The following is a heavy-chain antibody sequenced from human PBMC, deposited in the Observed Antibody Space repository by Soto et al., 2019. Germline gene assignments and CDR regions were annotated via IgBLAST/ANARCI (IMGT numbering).Heavy chain of an antibody. J-gene: IGHJ4*02. CDR2: INADGTST. CDR3: VKVLAQRVGVPLFYFDS. D-gene: IGHD2-2*01. CDR1: GFTFSNSW. V-gene: IGHV3-74*01. Sequence: AGSLRLSCAASGFTFSNSWMHWVRQVSGKGLEWVSRINADGTSTSYADSVKGRFTISRDNAKNTLYLHVNSLRAEDTAIYYCVKVLAQRVGVPLFYFDSWGQGALVTVSS.